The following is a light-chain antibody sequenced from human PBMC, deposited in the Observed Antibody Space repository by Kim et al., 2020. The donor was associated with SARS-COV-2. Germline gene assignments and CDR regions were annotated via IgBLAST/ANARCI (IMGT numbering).Light chain of an antibody. CDR3: QVWDNSSDHVV. CDR1: TIDSKS. V-gene: IGLV3-21*04. Sequence: SYELTQPLSVSVAPGKTVKITCGGDTIDSKSVYWYQQKPGQAPVLVIYYDTDRPSGIPERFSGSNSGNTATLTITRVEAGDEADYYCQVWDNSSDHVVFGGGTQLTVL. J-gene: IGLJ2*01. CDR2: YDT.